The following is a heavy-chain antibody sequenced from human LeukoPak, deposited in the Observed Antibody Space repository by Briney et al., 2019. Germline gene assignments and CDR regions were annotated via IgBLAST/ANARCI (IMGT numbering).Heavy chain of an antibody. CDR3: AKGPFSGRRARTYYFDY. V-gene: IGHV3-23*01. J-gene: IGHJ4*02. Sequence: LPGGSLRLSCAASGFTFSSYAMSWVRQAPGKGLEWVSAISGSGGSTYYADSVKGRFTISRDNSKNTLYLQMNSLRAEDTAVYYCAKGPFSGRRARTYYFDYWGQGTLVTVSS. CDR1: GFTFSSYA. D-gene: IGHD1-1*01. CDR2: ISGSGGST.